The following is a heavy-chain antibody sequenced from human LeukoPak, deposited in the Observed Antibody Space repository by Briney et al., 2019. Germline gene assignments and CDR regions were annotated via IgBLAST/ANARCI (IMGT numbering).Heavy chain of an antibody. J-gene: IGHJ5*02. CDR1: GGTFSSYA. Sequence: SVKVSCKASGGTFSSYAISWVRQAPGQGLEWMGRIIPIFGTANYAQKFQGRVTITADKSTSTAYMELSSLRSEDTAVYYCARAGDYGDGWFDPWGQGTLVTVSS. D-gene: IGHD4-17*01. CDR2: IIPIFGTA. V-gene: IGHV1-69*06. CDR3: ARAGDYGDGWFDP.